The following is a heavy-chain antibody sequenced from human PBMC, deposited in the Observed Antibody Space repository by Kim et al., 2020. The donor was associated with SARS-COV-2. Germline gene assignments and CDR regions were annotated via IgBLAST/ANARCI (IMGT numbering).Heavy chain of an antibody. CDR2: IIPIFGTA. CDR1: GGTFSSYA. Sequence: SVKVSCKASGGTFSSYAISWVRQAPGQGLEWMGGIIPIFGTANYAQKFQGRVTITADESTSTAYMELSSLRSEDTAVYYCARGGEWELLRTGDAFDIWGQGTMVTVSS. D-gene: IGHD1-26*01. CDR3: ARGGEWELLRTGDAFDI. J-gene: IGHJ3*02. V-gene: IGHV1-69*13.